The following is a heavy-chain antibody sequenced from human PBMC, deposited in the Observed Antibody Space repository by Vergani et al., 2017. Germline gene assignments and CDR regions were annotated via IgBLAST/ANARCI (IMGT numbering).Heavy chain of an antibody. J-gene: IGHJ5*02. CDR2: INPNSGGT. V-gene: IGHV1-2*02. Sequence: QVQLVQSGSELKKPGASVKVSCKASGYTFTGYYMHWVRQAPGQGLEWMGWINPNSGGTNYAQKFQGRVTMTRDTSISTAYMELSRLRSDDTAVYYCAREEGYYYDSSGYYSTMSWFDPWGQGTLVTVSS. CDR3: AREEGYYYDSSGYYSTMSWFDP. CDR1: GYTFTGYY. D-gene: IGHD3-22*01.